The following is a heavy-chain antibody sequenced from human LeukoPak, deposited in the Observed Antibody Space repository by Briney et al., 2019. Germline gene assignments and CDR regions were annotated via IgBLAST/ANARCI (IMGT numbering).Heavy chain of an antibody. V-gene: IGHV4-4*07. J-gene: IGHJ4*02. Sequence: SETLSLTCTVSGGSISSYYWTWVRQPAGKGLEWIGRIYSSGSTNYNPSLKSRVTISVDTSKNQFSLKLSSVTAADTAVYYCARATDRGVIAYWGQGTLVTVSS. CDR1: GGSISSYY. CDR3: ARATDRGVIAY. CDR2: IYSSGST. D-gene: IGHD3-3*01.